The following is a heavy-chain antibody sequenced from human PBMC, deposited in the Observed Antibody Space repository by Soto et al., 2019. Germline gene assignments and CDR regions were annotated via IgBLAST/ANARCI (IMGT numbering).Heavy chain of an antibody. J-gene: IGHJ4*02. V-gene: IGHV1-18*04. Sequence: ASVKVSCKASGYTFTSYGISWVRQAPGQGLEWMGWISAYNGNTNYAQKLQGRVTMTTDTSTSTAYMELRSLRSDDTAVYYCTRGRYCSSTSCYTGGEDYWGQGTLVTVS. D-gene: IGHD2-2*02. CDR2: ISAYNGNT. CDR1: GYTFTSYG. CDR3: TRGRYCSSTSCYTGGEDY.